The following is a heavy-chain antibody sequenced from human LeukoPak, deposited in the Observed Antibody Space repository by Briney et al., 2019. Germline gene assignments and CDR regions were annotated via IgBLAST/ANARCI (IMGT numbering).Heavy chain of an antibody. D-gene: IGHD5-18*01. CDR3: AREVGGYSYGYRPTELCWYFDL. CDR2: ISAYNGNT. J-gene: IGHJ2*01. Sequence: ASVKVSCKASGYTFTSYGISWVRQAPGQGLEWMGWISAYNGNTNYAQKLQGRVTMTTDTSTSTAYMELRSLRSDDTAVYYCAREVGGYSYGYRPTELCWYFDLWGRGTLVTVSS. CDR1: GYTFTSYG. V-gene: IGHV1-18*01.